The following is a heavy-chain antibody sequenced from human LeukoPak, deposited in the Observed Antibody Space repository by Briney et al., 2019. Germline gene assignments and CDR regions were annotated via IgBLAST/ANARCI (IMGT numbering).Heavy chain of an antibody. V-gene: IGHV4-59*01. Sequence: NPSETLSLTCTVSGGSFRSYYWSWIRQPPGKGLEWIGYIYYSGSTNYNPSLKSLVTISVDTSKNQFSLKMSSVTAADTAVYYCARARDGHINNWFDPWGQGTLVIVSS. CDR1: GGSFRSYY. J-gene: IGHJ5*02. CDR3: ARARDGHINNWFDP. CDR2: IYYSGST. D-gene: IGHD5-24*01.